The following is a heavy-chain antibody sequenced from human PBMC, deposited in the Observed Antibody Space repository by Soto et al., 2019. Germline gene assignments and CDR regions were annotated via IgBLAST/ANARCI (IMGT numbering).Heavy chain of an antibody. CDR2: INHSGST. CDR3: ARGRYYDSSGYYYFDY. D-gene: IGHD3-22*01. Sequence: SETLTLTCAVYGGSFSGYYWSWIRQPPGKGLEWIGEINHSGSTNYNPSLKSRVTISVDTSKNQFSLKLSSVTAADTAVYYCARGRYYDSSGYYYFDYWGQGTLVTVSS. J-gene: IGHJ4*02. V-gene: IGHV4-34*01. CDR1: GGSFSGYY.